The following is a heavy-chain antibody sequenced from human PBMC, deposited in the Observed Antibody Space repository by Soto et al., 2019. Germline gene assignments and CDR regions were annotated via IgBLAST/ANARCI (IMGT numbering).Heavy chain of an antibody. Sequence: EVQLVESGGTLVQSGGSLRLSCGASGFSYSSYWMAWVRQAPGKGLEWVANMNQGGTEINYVDSVRGRFTISRDNAQNLLYLQMNSLRVEDTAVYPCVRDRGYSTYDNWGQGTMVIVSS. CDR1: GFSYSSYW. CDR3: VRDRGYSTYDN. J-gene: IGHJ3*02. CDR2: MNQGGTEI. V-gene: IGHV3-7*01. D-gene: IGHD1-26*01.